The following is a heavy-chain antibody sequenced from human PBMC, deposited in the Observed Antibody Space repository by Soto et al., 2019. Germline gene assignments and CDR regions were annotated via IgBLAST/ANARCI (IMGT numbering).Heavy chain of an antibody. Sequence: EVQLLESGGGLVQPGGSLRLSCAASRLTFSSHVMSWVRQAPGKGLEWVSSISGSGGSTLYADSVKGRFTISRDNSKNTLYLQMNSLRAEDTAVYYCAKDRAAIKTPDAFEIWGQGTMVTVS. D-gene: IGHD6-25*01. CDR1: RLTFSSHV. V-gene: IGHV3-23*01. CDR3: AKDRAAIKTPDAFEI. CDR2: ISGSGGST. J-gene: IGHJ3*02.